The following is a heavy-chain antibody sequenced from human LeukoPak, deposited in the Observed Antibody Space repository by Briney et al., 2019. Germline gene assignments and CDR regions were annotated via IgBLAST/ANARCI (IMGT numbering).Heavy chain of an antibody. CDR1: GFTFSSYD. CDR2: ISGSGGST. Sequence: PGGSLRLSCAASGFTFSSYDMNWVRQAPGKGLEWVSGISGSGGSTFSADSVRGRFTISRNNSKNTLYPQMNSLRAEDTAVYYCVKSHGIANCYDYWGQGTLVTVSS. V-gene: IGHV3-23*01. D-gene: IGHD1-14*01. J-gene: IGHJ4*02. CDR3: VKSHGIANCYDY.